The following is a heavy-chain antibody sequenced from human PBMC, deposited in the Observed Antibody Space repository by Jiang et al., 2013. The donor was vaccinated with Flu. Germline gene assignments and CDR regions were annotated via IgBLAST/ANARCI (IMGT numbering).Heavy chain of an antibody. CDR3: ARDTSIDYGDYRSIALYFDY. D-gene: IGHD4-17*01. CDR2: INPSGGST. J-gene: IGHJ4*02. V-gene: IGHV1-46*01. Sequence: KVSCKASGYTFTSYYMHWVRQAPGQGLEWMGIINPSGGSTSYAQKFQGRVTMTRDTSTSTVYMELSSLRSEDTAVYYCARDTSIDYGDYRSIALYFDYWGQGTLVTVSS. CDR1: GYTFTSYY.